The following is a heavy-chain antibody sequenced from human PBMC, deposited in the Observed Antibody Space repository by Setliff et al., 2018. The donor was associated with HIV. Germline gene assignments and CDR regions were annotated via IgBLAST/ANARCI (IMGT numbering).Heavy chain of an antibody. Sequence: GASVKVSCKASGYTFTSYYMHWVRQAPGQGLEWMGIINPSGGSTSYAQKFQGRVTMTRDTSTSTVYMELSSLRSEDTAVYYCARVSSTSCYGGPCRRTPRDYYYYYSMDVWGKGTTVTVSS. CDR2: INPSGGST. CDR3: ARVSSTSCYGGPCRRTPRDYYYYYSMDV. CDR1: GYTFTSYY. D-gene: IGHD2-2*01. J-gene: IGHJ6*03. V-gene: IGHV1-46*01.